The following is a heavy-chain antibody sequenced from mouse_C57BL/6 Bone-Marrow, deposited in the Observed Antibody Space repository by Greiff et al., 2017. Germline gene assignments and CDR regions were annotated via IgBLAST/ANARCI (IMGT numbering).Heavy chain of an antibody. CDR3: ARHPYGYDVPYAMDY. Sequence: VQLQESGGDLVKPGGSLKFSCAASGFTFSTYGMSWVRQTPDKRLEWVATFSICGSSTYYPDSVKGRFTISRDTANNSLYLQMSSLKSEDTAVYDGARHPYGYDVPYAMDYWGQGTSVTVSS. D-gene: IGHD2-2*01. CDR1: GFTFSTYG. CDR2: FSICGSST. J-gene: IGHJ4*01. V-gene: IGHV5-6*01.